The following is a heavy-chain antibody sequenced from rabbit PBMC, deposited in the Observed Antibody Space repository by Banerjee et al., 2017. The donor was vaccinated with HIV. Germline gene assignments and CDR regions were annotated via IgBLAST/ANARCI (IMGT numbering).Heavy chain of an antibody. CDR3: ARGYNYDDSGNWDGFDP. CDR2: IYTGSDST. Sequence: QSLVESGGGLVTPGASLTLTCTASGFSFSSYWICWVRQAPGKGLEWIGCIYTGSDSTAYASWAKGRFTISKTSSTTVTLQMTSLTAADTATYFCARGYNYDDSGNWDGFDPWGPGTLSPS. D-gene: IGHD2-1*01. V-gene: IGHV1S40*01. CDR1: GFSFSSYW. J-gene: IGHJ2*01.